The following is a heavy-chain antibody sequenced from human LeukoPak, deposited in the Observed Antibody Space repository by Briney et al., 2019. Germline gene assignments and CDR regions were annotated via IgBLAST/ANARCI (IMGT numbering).Heavy chain of an antibody. D-gene: IGHD3-16*01. V-gene: IGHV3-23*01. Sequence: GGSLRLSCAASGFTVSSNYMSWVRQAPGKGLEWVSAISGSGGSTYYADSVKGRFTISRDNSKNTLYLQMNSLRAEDTAVYYCAKDLYKIGPFFGYWGQGTLVTVSS. J-gene: IGHJ4*02. CDR2: ISGSGGST. CDR3: AKDLYKIGPFFGY. CDR1: GFTVSSNY.